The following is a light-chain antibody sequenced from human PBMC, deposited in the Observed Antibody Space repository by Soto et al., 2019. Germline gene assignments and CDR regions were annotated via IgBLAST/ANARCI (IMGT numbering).Light chain of an antibody. Sequence: EIVSTQSPATLSLSPGERATLSCRASQSVSSYLAWYQQQPGQAPRLLLYDASNKATGIPARFSCTGSGTDFTRTISSLEPEDFAVYYCHQRSNWPMDTFGQGTKLEIK. CDR2: DAS. J-gene: IGKJ2*01. V-gene: IGKV3-11*01. CDR3: HQRSNWPMDT. CDR1: QSVSSY.